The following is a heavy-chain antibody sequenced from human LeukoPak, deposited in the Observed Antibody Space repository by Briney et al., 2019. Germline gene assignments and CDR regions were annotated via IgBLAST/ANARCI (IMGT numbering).Heavy chain of an antibody. CDR3: AREAPDYYDSSGLGAFDI. Sequence: SETLSLTCAVYGGSFSGYYWSWIRQPPGKGLEWIGEINHSGSTNYNPSLKSRVTISVDTSKNQFSLKLSSVTAADTAVYYCAREAPDYYDSSGLGAFDIWGQGTMVTVSS. CDR2: INHSGST. D-gene: IGHD3-22*01. CDR1: GGSFSGYY. J-gene: IGHJ3*02. V-gene: IGHV4-34*01.